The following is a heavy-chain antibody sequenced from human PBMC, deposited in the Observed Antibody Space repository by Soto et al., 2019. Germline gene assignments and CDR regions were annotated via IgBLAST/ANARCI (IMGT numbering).Heavy chain of an antibody. CDR3: AKHDFWTLYNTGLDS. D-gene: IGHD3-3*01. J-gene: IGHJ4*02. CDR2: ISGSGGDT. Sequence: EVQLLESGGGXVXXXXXXXXSCSAXGXXXTXXXXXWVRQAXRKGLEWGSGISGSGGDTKSADSVKGRFTISRDNFKNMLYLQMNSLRAEDTAVYYCAKHDFWTLYNTGLDSWGQGTLVTVSS. CDR1: GXXXTXXX. V-gene: IGHV3-23*01.